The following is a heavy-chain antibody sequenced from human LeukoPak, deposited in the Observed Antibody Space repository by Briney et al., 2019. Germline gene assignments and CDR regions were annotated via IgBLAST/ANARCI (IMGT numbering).Heavy chain of an antibody. Sequence: PSETLSLTCTVSGGSISSYYWSWIRQPPGKGLEWIGYIYYSGSTNYNPSLKSRVTISVDTSKNQFSLKLSSVTAADTAVYYCARGKAVAGLLGYWGQGTLVTVSS. V-gene: IGHV4-59*01. J-gene: IGHJ4*02. CDR1: GGSISSYY. D-gene: IGHD6-19*01. CDR2: IYYSGST. CDR3: ARGKAVAGLLGY.